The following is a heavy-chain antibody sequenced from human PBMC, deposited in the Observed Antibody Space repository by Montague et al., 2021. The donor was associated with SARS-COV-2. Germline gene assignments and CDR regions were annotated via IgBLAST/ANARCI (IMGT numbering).Heavy chain of an antibody. Sequence: SLRLSCAASGFRFSDSYMTWIRQPPGKGLEWLSFISGNSDDIHYADSVEGRFTIYRDNARNSVYLQMHNLRVEDTAVYYCGKGGDLMAGLGDSWGQGTLVTVSS. D-gene: IGHD6-19*01. CDR3: GKGGDLMAGLGDS. CDR1: GFRFSDSY. V-gene: IGHV3-11*01. J-gene: IGHJ4*02. CDR2: ISGNSDDI.